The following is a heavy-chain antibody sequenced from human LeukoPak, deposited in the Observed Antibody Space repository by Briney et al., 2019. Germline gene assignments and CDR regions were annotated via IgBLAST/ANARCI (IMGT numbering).Heavy chain of an antibody. CDR1: GFSFSNSN. Sequence: PGGSLRLSCAASGFSFSNSNVHWVRQAPGKGLEWLSYISSGSSTIYYADSVKGRFTISRDNAKNSLYLQMSSLSAEDTAVYYCARGSGYYYNYWGQGTLVTVSS. D-gene: IGHD3-22*01. CDR3: ARGSGYYYNY. J-gene: IGHJ4*02. CDR2: ISSGSSTI. V-gene: IGHV3-48*04.